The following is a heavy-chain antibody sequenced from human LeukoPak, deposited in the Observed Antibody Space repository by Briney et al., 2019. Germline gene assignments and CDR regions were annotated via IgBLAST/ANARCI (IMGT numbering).Heavy chain of an antibody. CDR1: GFTFSTRW. J-gene: IGHJ4*02. Sequence: GGSLRLSCAASGFTFSTRWMSWVRQAPGKGLEWVSAISGSGGSTYYADSVKGRFTISRDNSKNTLYLQMNSLRAEDTAVYYCAKDSGYDDEFDYWGQGTLVTVSS. V-gene: IGHV3-23*01. D-gene: IGHD5-12*01. CDR2: ISGSGGST. CDR3: AKDSGYDDEFDY.